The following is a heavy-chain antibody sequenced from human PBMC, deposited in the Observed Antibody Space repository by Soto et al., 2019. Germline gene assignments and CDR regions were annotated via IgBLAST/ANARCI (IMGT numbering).Heavy chain of an antibody. CDR1: GGSFSGYY. Sequence: SETLSLTCAVYGGSFSGYYWSWIRQPPGKGLEWIGEINHSGSTNYNPSLKSRVTISVDTSKNQFSLKLSSVTAADTAVYYCARAGVAATFLYWGQGTLVTVSS. CDR3: ARAGVAATFLY. D-gene: IGHD2-15*01. J-gene: IGHJ4*02. CDR2: INHSGST. V-gene: IGHV4-34*01.